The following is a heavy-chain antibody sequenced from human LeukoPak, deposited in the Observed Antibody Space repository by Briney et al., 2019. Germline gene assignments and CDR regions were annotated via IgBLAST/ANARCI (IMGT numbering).Heavy chain of an antibody. V-gene: IGHV4-61*02. CDR3: ARDTRGYSYYDY. CDR1: GGSISSGSYY. D-gene: IGHD5-18*01. J-gene: IGHJ4*02. CDR2: IYTSGST. Sequence: SETLSLTCTVSGGSISSGSYYWSWIRQPAGKGLEWIGRIYTSGSTNYNPSLKSRVTISVDTSKNQFSLRLSSVTAADTAVYYCARDTRGYSYYDYWGQGTLVTVSS.